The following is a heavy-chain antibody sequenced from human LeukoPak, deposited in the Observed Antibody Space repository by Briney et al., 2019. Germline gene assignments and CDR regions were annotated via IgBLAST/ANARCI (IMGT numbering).Heavy chain of an antibody. V-gene: IGHV4-38-2*02. Sequence: SETLSLTCTVSGYSISSGYYWGWIRQPPGKGLEWIGSIYHSGSTYYNPSLKSRVTISVDTSKNQFSLKLSSVTAADTAVYYCARAGFGPSGDFDYWGQGTLVTVSS. CDR1: GYSISSGYY. J-gene: IGHJ4*02. CDR2: IYHSGST. D-gene: IGHD3/OR15-3a*01. CDR3: ARAGFGPSGDFDY.